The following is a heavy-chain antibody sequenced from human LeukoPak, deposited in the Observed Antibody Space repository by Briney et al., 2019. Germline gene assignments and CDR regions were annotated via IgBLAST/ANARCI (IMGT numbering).Heavy chain of an antibody. CDR3: ARTLGARAFDY. CDR1: GYTFTSYY. D-gene: IGHD3-16*01. CDR2: INPSGGSK. J-gene: IGHJ4*02. Sequence: ASVKVSCKASGYTFTSYYMHWVRQAPGQGLEWMGIINPSGGSKSYAQKFQGRVTMTRDMSTSTVYMELSRLRSEDTAVYYCARTLGARAFDYWGQGTLVTVSS. V-gene: IGHV1-46*01.